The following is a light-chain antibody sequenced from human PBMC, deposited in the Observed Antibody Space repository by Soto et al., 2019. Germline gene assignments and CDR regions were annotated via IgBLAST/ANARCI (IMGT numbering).Light chain of an antibody. CDR2: GAS. CDR3: QQYNDNWPT. J-gene: IGKJ1*01. V-gene: IGKV3-15*01. CDR1: QNVGVR. Sequence: EIVLTQSPATLSASPGERATLSFRASQNVGVRLAWYQHKPGQSPRLLIYGASNRATGFPARFSGSGSGTEFTLTISSLQSEDFAVYYCQQYNDNWPTFGQGTKVDIK.